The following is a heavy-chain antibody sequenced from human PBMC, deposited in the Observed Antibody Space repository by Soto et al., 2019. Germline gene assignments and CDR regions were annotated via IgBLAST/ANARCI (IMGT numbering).Heavy chain of an antibody. D-gene: IGHD6-13*01. J-gene: IGHJ4*02. CDR1: GFTFSDYN. Sequence: GASLRLSYVDSGFTFSDYNMNWVRQAPGKGLEWVSFISGRSNTIYYADSVKGRFTISRDNAKNSLYLQMNSLRAEDTAVYYCAPAAANFWGQGT. V-gene: IGHV3-48*01. CDR3: APAAANF. CDR2: ISGRSNTI.